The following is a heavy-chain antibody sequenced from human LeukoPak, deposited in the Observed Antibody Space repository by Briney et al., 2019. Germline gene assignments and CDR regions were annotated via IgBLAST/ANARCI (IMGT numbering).Heavy chain of an antibody. Sequence: SETLSLTCAVYGGSFSGYYWSWIRQPPGKGLEWIGEINHSGSTNYNPSLKGRVTISVDTSKNQFSLKLSSVTAADTAVYYCARGPTYYDFWSGYSNHAFDIWGQGTMVTVSS. CDR3: ARGPTYYDFWSGYSNHAFDI. D-gene: IGHD3-3*01. J-gene: IGHJ3*02. CDR2: INHSGST. CDR1: GGSFSGYY. V-gene: IGHV4-34*01.